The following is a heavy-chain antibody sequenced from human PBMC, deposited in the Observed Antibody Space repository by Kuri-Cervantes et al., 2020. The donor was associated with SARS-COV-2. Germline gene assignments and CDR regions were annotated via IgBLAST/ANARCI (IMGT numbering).Heavy chain of an antibody. V-gene: IGHV1-69*04. CDR1: GCTFSSYA. CDR2: IIPILGIA. Sequence: SVKVSCKASGCTFSSYAISWVRQAPGQGLEWMGRIIPILGIANYAQKFQGRVTITADESTSTAYMELSSLRSEDTAVYYCARVHSKGPLYDFWSGYYFDYWGQGTLVTVSS. CDR3: ARVHSKGPLYDFWSGYYFDY. J-gene: IGHJ4*02. D-gene: IGHD3-3*01.